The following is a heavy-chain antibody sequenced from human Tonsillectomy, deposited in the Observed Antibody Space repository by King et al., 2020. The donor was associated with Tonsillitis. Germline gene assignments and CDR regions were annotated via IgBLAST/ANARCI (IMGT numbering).Heavy chain of an antibody. V-gene: IGHV3-33*08. Sequence: VQLVESGGGVVQPGRSLRLSCAASGFTFSSYGMHWVRQAPGKGLEWVAVIWYDGSDKYYADSVKGRFTISRDNSKNTPVLQMNSLRAEDTAVYYCARDWRRAVAASGAFDIWGQGTMVTVSS. CDR2: IWYDGSDK. J-gene: IGHJ3*02. D-gene: IGHD6-19*01. CDR3: ARDWRRAVAASGAFDI. CDR1: GFTFSSYG.